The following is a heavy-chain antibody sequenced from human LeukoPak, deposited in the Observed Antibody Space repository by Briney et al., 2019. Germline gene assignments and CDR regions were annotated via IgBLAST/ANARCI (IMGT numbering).Heavy chain of an antibody. V-gene: IGHV3-48*03. CDR1: GFTFSSYE. CDR2: ISSSGSTI. D-gene: IGHD3-10*01. CDR3: ARAGLGEFDY. J-gene: IGHJ4*02. Sequence: GGSLRLSCAASGFTFSSYEMNWVRQAPGKGLQWVSYISSSGSTIYYADSVKGRFTISRDNAKNSLYLQMNSLRAEDTAVYYCARAGLGEFDYWGQGTLVTVSS.